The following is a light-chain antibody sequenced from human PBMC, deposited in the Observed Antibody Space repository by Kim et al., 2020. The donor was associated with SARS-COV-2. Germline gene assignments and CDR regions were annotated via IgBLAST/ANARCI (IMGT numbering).Light chain of an antibody. J-gene: IGLJ1*01. V-gene: IGLV3-1*01. CDR3: QAWDNGTAV. CDR2: QDD. Sequence: GDKRACWYRQKPGQSPVLVIYQDDKRPSGIPERFSASNSGSTATLTISGTQTMDDADYYCQAWDNGTAVFGTGTKVTVL. CDR1: GDKR.